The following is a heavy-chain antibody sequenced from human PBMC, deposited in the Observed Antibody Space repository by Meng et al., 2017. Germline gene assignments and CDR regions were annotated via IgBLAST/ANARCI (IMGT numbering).Heavy chain of an antibody. CDR2: ISYDGSNK. Sequence: GESLKISCAASGFTFSSYAMHWVRQAPGKGLEWVAVISYDGSNKYYADSVKGRFTISRDNSKNTLYLQMNSLRAEDTAVYYCAREHIVVVTARSRNYFDYWGQGTLVT. D-gene: IGHD2-21*02. CDR1: GFTFSSYA. CDR3: AREHIVVVTARSRNYFDY. V-gene: IGHV3-30*01. J-gene: IGHJ4*02.